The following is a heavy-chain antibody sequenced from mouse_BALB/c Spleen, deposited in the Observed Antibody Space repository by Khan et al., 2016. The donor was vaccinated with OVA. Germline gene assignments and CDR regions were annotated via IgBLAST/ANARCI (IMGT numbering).Heavy chain of an antibody. J-gene: IGHJ2*01. Sequence: VQLQQSGPELVKPGASVKISCKASGYSFTGYFMHWVMQSHGKSLEWIGRINPHIGETLYNQKFKDKATLNVDESYSTAHMELRSLASEDSAIYYCARIYGSDFDYWGQGTTLTVSS. CDR2: INPHIGET. CDR3: ARIYGSDFDY. V-gene: IGHV1-20*02. CDR1: GYSFTGYF. D-gene: IGHD1-1*01.